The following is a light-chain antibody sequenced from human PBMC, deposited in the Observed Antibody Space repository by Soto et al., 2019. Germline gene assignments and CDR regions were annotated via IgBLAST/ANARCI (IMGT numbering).Light chain of an antibody. CDR1: QNVRTY. J-gene: IGKJ2*01. Sequence: DVRMTQSPSSLSASVADRVTITCRASQNVRTYLNWYQHKPGKAPTLLLFDSSDLESGVPARFSGSGSGTDFTLTISSLQSEDFATYYCQQSFFIPRTFGQGTKVEI. V-gene: IGKV1-39*01. CDR3: QQSFFIPRT. CDR2: DSS.